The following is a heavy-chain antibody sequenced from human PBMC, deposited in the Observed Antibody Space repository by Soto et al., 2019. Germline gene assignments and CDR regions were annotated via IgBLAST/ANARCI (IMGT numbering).Heavy chain of an antibody. CDR2: IYYSGST. Sequence: NPSETLSLTCTVSGGSISSSSYYWGWIRQPPGKGLEWIGSIYYSGSTYYNPSLKSRVTISVDTSKNQFSLKLSSVTAADTAVYYCASLGAAAAQFDYWGQGTLVTVSS. CDR1: GGSISSSSYY. J-gene: IGHJ4*02. V-gene: IGHV4-39*01. CDR3: ASLGAAAAQFDY. D-gene: IGHD6-13*01.